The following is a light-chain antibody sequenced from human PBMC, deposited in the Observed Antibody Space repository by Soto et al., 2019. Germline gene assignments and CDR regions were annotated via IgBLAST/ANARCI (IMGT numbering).Light chain of an antibody. CDR1: RSVGSF. Sequence: EIVLTQSPATLSLSPGETATLSCRASRSVGSFLAWYQQKSGQPPRLLIYDVSKRATGIPARFSGSGSATDFPLTISSLEPEDFAVYYCQQRSNRRTFGQGTKVEIK. CDR2: DVS. CDR3: QQRSNRRT. V-gene: IGKV3-11*01. J-gene: IGKJ1*01.